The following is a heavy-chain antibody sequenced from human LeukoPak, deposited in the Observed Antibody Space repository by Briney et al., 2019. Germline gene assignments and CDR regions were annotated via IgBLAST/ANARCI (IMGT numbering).Heavy chain of an antibody. D-gene: IGHD3-10*01. CDR2: ISGSGGRT. V-gene: IGHV3-23*01. CDR3: SNGHALLWFGELPLDY. J-gene: IGHJ4*02. CDR1: GFTFSSYA. Sequence: GGSLRLSCAASGFTFSSYAMSWVRQAPGKGLEWVSAISGSGGRTYSADSVKGRFTISRDNSKNTLYLQMNSLRAEDTAVYYCSNGHALLWFGELPLDYWGQGTLVTVSS.